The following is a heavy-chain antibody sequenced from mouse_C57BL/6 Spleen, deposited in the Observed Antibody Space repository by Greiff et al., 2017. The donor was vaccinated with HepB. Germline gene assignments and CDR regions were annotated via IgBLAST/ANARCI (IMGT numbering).Heavy chain of an antibody. V-gene: IGHV1-52*01. Sequence: QVQLQQPGAELVRPGSSVKLSCKASGYTFTSYWMHWVKQRPIQGLEWIGNIDPSDSETHYNQKFKDKATLTVDKSSSPAYMQLSSLTSEDSAVYYCARRDDGRAMDYWGQGTSVTVSS. CDR3: ARRDDGRAMDY. D-gene: IGHD2-14*01. CDR2: IDPSDSET. J-gene: IGHJ4*01. CDR1: GYTFTSYW.